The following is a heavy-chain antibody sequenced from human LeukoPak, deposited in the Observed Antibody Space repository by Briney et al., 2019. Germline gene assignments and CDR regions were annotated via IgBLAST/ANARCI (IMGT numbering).Heavy chain of an antibody. J-gene: IGHJ6*03. CDR1: GGSISGYY. CDR2: IYTSGST. D-gene: IGHD6-13*01. Sequence: PSETLSLTCTVSGGSISGYYWSWIRQPPGKGLEWIGYIYTSGSTNYNPSLKSRVTISVDTSKNQFSLKLSSVTAADTAVYYCARGEYSSSWSYYYYYYMDVWGKGTTVTVSS. V-gene: IGHV4-4*09. CDR3: ARGEYSSSWSYYYYYYMDV.